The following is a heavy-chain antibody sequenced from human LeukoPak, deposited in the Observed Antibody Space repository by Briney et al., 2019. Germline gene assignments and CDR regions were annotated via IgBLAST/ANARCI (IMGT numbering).Heavy chain of an antibody. V-gene: IGHV4-39*07. J-gene: IGHJ4*02. CDR3: ARSRNTGSDDY. CDR2: IYHSGSS. D-gene: IGHD1-26*01. CDR1: GGSISSSSYY. Sequence: PSETLSLTCTVSGGSISSSSYYWGWIRQPPGKGLEWIGSIYHSGSSYYNPSLKSRVTISVDTSKNQFSLKLSSVTAADTAVYYCARSRNTGSDDYWGQGTLVTVSS.